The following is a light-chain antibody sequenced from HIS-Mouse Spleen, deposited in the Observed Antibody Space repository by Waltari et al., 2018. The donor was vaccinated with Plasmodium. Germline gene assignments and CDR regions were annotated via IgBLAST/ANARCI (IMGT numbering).Light chain of an antibody. V-gene: IGKV3-15*01. Sequence: EIVMTQSPATLSVSPGERATLSCRASQSVSSNLAWYQKKPGQAPRLLIYGASTRATCIPARFSGSGSGTEFTLTISSLQSEDFAVYYCQQYNNWSFTFGPGTKVDIK. CDR2: GAS. CDR1: QSVSSN. CDR3: QQYNNWSFT. J-gene: IGKJ3*01.